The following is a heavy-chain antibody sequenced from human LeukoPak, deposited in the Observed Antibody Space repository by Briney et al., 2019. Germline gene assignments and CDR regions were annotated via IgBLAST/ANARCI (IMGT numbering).Heavy chain of an antibody. CDR2: ISYDGSNK. J-gene: IGHJ4*02. Sequence: PGRSLRLSCAASGFTFSSYAMHWVRQAPGKGLEWVAVISYDGSNKYYADSVKGRFTISRDNSKNTLYLQMNSLRAEDTAVYYCARDQMVRGVITSGRWGQGTLVTVSS. D-gene: IGHD3-10*01. V-gene: IGHV3-30*04. CDR1: GFTFSSYA. CDR3: ARDQMVRGVITSGR.